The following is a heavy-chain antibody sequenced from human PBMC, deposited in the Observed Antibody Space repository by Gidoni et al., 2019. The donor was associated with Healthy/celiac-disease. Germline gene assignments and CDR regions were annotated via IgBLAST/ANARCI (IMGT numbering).Heavy chain of an antibody. Sequence: EVQLVESGGGLVQPGGSLKLSCAASGFTFSGSAMHWVRQASGKGLEWVGRIRSKANSYATAYAASVKGRFTISRDDSKNTAYLQMNSLKTEDTAVYYCTRRATMVRGVDWYFDLWGRGTLVTVSS. CDR2: IRSKANSYAT. CDR1: GFTFSGSA. J-gene: IGHJ2*01. CDR3: TRRATMVRGVDWYFDL. V-gene: IGHV3-73*02. D-gene: IGHD3-10*01.